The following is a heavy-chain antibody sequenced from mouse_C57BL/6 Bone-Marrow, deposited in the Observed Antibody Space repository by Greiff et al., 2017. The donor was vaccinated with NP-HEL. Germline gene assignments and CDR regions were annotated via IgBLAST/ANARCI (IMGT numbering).Heavy chain of an antibody. CDR1: GYSFTGYY. V-gene: IGHV1-42*01. CDR3: ARRARGFDY. D-gene: IGHD3-3*01. CDR2: INPSTGGT. J-gene: IGHJ3*01. Sequence: VQLQQSGPELVKPGASVKISCKASGYSFTGYYMNWVKQSPEKSLEWIGEINPSTGGTTYNQKFKAKATLTVDKSSSTAYMQLKSLTSEDCAVYYCARRARGFDYGGQGTLVTVSA.